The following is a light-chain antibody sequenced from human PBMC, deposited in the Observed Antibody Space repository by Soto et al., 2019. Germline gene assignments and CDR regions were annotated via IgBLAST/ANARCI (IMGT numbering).Light chain of an antibody. CDR1: SSDVGGYNY. CDR2: EVS. V-gene: IGLV2-14*01. J-gene: IGLJ1*01. CDR3: CSYVGATTYV. Sequence: QSALTQPASVSGFPGQSITISCTGTSSDVGGYNYVSWYQQHPGKAPKLMIYEVSNRPSGVSNRFSGSKSGNTASLTISGLQAEDEADYYCCSYVGATTYVFGTGTKVTVL.